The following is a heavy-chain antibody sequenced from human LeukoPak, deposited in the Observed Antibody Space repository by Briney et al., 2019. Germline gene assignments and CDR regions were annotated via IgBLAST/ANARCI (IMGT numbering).Heavy chain of an antibody. CDR2: IIPILGIA. V-gene: IGHV1-69*04. CDR3: ARIVAYYALDY. Sequence: GSSVKVSCKASGGTFSSYAISWVRQAPGQGLEWVGRIIPILGIANYAQKFQGRVTMTTDTSTSTAYMELRSLRSDDTAVYYCARIVAYYALDYWGQGTLVTVSS. CDR1: GGTFSSYA. J-gene: IGHJ4*02. D-gene: IGHD5-12*01.